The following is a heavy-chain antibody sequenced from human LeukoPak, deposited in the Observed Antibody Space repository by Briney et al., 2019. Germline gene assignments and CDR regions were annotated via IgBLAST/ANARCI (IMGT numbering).Heavy chain of an antibody. CDR2: ISGSGGST. CDR1: GFTFSSYA. J-gene: IGHJ4*02. D-gene: IGHD3-10*01. V-gene: IGHV3-23*01. Sequence: PGGSLGLSCAASGFTFSSYAMSWVRQAPGKGLERVSAISGSGGSTYYADSVKGRFTISRDNSKNTLYLQMNSLRAEDTAVYYCAKHIPPYVGEYPFDYWGQGTLVTVS. CDR3: AKHIPPYVGEYPFDY.